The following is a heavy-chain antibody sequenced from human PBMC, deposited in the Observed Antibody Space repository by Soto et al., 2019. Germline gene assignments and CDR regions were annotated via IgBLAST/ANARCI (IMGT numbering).Heavy chain of an antibody. V-gene: IGHV4-30-4*01. CDR3: ARGCQYCSSTSCYGGWFDP. Sequence: SETLSLTCTVSGGSISSGDYYWSWIRQPPGKGLEWIGYIYYSGSTYYNPSLKSRVTISVDTSKNQFSLKLSSVTAADTAVYYCARGCQYCSSTSCYGGWFDPWGQGTLVTVSS. CDR1: GGSISSGDYY. J-gene: IGHJ5*02. CDR2: IYYSGST. D-gene: IGHD2-2*01.